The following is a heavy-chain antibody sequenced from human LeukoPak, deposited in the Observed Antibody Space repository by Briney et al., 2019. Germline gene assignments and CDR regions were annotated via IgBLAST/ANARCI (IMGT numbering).Heavy chain of an antibody. CDR1: GYSFTNYW. J-gene: IGHJ5*02. D-gene: IGHD1/OR15-1a*01. Sequence: GESLNISCKGSGYSFTNYWIAWVRQTPGIGLDWMGSIYPSDSDTRYSPSFQGQVTISADKSISTAYLQWSSLKASDTAIYYCARSGTTGSRWFDPWGQGTLVTVSS. CDR2: IYPSDSDT. CDR3: ARSGTTGSRWFDP. V-gene: IGHV5-51*01.